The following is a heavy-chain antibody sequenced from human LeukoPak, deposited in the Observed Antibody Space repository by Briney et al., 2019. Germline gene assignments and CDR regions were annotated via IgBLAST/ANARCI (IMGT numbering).Heavy chain of an antibody. Sequence: PSETLSLTCTVSGGSITSYYWTWIRQPPGKGLEWIGFIYGDGSTKYNPSLKSRVTISVDTSKNQFSLSLSSVTAADTAVYYCARATSYTGHLGWWGQGTLVTVSS. V-gene: IGHV4-4*08. J-gene: IGHJ4*02. CDR1: GGSITSYY. CDR2: IYGDGST. CDR3: ARATSYTGHLGW. D-gene: IGHD6-19*01.